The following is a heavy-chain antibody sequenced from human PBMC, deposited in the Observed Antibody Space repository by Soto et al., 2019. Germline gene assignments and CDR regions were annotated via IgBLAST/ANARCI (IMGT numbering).Heavy chain of an antibody. V-gene: IGHV3-13*05. J-gene: IGHJ6*02. CDR3: ARGTMCRGYPYYGMDV. Sequence: GGSLRLSCAASGFTIRSYDMHWVRQAKGKGLEWVSAIGTAGDPYYPGSVKGRFTISRENAKNSLYLQINSPRAEDTAVYYCARGTMCRGYPYYGMDVWGQGTTVTVSS. CDR1: GFTIRSYD. D-gene: IGHD3-10*01. CDR2: IGTAGDP.